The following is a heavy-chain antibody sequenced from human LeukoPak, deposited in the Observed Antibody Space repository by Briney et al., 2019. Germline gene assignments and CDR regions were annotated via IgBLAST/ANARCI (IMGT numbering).Heavy chain of an antibody. D-gene: IGHD3-3*02. V-gene: IGHV3-23*01. CDR1: GFSFSNYA. J-gene: IGHJ4*03. Sequence: GGTLRLSCAVSGFSFSNYAMSWVRHAPGEGLEWVSALSGSGGSTYYADSVQGRFTISRDNSKNTLYLQMNSLRAEDTAVYYCAKASGTYWYIFAQWGHGNLVTVSS. CDR3: AKASGTYWYIFAQ. CDR2: LSGSGGST.